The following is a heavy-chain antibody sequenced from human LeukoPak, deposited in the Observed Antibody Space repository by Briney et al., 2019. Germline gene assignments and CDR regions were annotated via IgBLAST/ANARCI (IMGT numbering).Heavy chain of an antibody. V-gene: IGHV1-2*02. CDR3: ARADFIDAGPYLIGP. J-gene: IGHJ5*02. CDR2: INTKTGRT. D-gene: IGHD3-3*01. Sequence: ASVKVSCKTSGYSFTDYYIHWVRQAPGQGLEWMGWINTKTGRTSSARKFQGRVTMTRDPSITTVYMDMAWLTSDDTAIYFCARADFIDAGPYLIGPWGQGTLVAVSS. CDR1: GYSFTDYY.